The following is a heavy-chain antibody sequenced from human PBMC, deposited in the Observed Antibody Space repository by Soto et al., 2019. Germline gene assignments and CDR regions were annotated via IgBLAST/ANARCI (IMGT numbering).Heavy chain of an antibody. Sequence: SETLSLTCTVSGGSISSGGYYWSWIRQHPGKGLEWIGYIYYSGSTYYNPSLKSRVTISVDTSKNQFSLKLSSVTAADTAVYYCARDQNRADTNGMDVWGQGTTVTVSS. CDR3: ARDQNRADTNGMDV. D-gene: IGHD5-18*01. J-gene: IGHJ6*01. CDR2: IYYSGST. CDR1: GGSISSGGYY. V-gene: IGHV4-31*03.